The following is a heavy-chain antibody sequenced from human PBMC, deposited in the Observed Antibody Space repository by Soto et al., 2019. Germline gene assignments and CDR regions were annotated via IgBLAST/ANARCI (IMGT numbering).Heavy chain of an antibody. V-gene: IGHV3-49*04. D-gene: IGHD3-10*01. Sequence: GGSLRLSFSGSGFTFRDYALTWGRQAPGKGLEREGLIRSKAYGATTQYAASVNGRFSISRDDSANIDYLQMSGLKSEDTGVYYCTRGPSGADYGSYYY. CDR2: IRSKAYGATT. J-gene: IGHJ6*01. CDR1: GFTFRDYA. CDR3: TRGPSGADYGSYYY.